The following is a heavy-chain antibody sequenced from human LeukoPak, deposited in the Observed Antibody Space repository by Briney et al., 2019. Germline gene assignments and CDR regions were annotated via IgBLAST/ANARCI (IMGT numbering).Heavy chain of an antibody. CDR2: IIPIFGTA. CDR1: GGTFSSYA. D-gene: IGHD3-9*01. Sequence: SVKVSCKASGGTFSSYAISWVRQALGQGLEWMGGIIPIFGTANYAQKFQGRVTITADESTSTAYMELSSLRSEDTAVYYCAREDYDILTGYYPDYWGQGTLVTVSS. CDR3: AREDYDILTGYYPDY. V-gene: IGHV1-69*13. J-gene: IGHJ4*02.